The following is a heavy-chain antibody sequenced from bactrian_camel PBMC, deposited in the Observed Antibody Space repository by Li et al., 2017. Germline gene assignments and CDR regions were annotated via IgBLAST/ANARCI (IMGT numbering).Heavy chain of an antibody. D-gene: IGHD3*01. CDR2: IDSDGST. CDR3: GAGWSFGVGTLLRRHYNY. V-gene: IGHV3S26*01. J-gene: IGHJ4*01. CDR1: GYTYSSYC. Sequence: HVQLVESGGGSVQAGGSLRLSCVASGYTYSSYCMGWIRQAPGKEREGVAAIDSDGSTSYADSVQGRFTASKDNAKMTLYLQMNSLKPEDTAMYYCGAGWSFGVGTLLRRHYNYWGQGTQVTVS.